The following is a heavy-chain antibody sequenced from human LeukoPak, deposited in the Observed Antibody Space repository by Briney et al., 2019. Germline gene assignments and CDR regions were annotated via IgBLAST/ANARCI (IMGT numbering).Heavy chain of an antibody. J-gene: IGHJ6*03. D-gene: IGHD6-19*01. CDR2: ISAYNGNT. CDR3: ARGSSGWYVGAYYMDV. V-gene: IGHV1-18*01. CDR1: GYTFTSYD. Sequence: ASVKVSCKASGYTFTSYDINWVRQAPGQGLEWMGWISAYNGNTNYAQKLQGRVTMTTDTSTSTAYMELRSLRSDDTAVYYCARGSSGWYVGAYYMDVWGKGTTVTISS.